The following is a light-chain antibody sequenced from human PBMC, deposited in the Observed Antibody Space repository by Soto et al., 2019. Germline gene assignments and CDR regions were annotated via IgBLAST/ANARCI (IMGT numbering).Light chain of an antibody. Sequence: ELVLTQSPGTLSVSLGERATLSRRASQSNTNDYLAWSKQKPGRAHRFLIYGASSRATGIPARFSGSGSGTDSPLTISSLKPEDFATYYCQHYENLPTFGQGTRLEIK. CDR3: QHYENLPT. CDR2: GAS. V-gene: IGKV3-20*01. CDR1: QSNTNDY. J-gene: IGKJ5*01.